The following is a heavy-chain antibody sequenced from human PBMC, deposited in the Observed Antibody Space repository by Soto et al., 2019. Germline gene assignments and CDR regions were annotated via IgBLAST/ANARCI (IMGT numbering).Heavy chain of an antibody. CDR3: ARQGSY. V-gene: IGHV4-39*01. CDR1: GVSISDTSYY. Sequence: PSETLSLTCTVSGVSISDTSYYWGWIRQPPGKGLDWIGTIYFNGNTFYNPSLKSRLTISVDTSSNQFSLRLTSVTAADTAVYYCARQGSYWGQGTLVTVPQ. J-gene: IGHJ4*02. CDR2: IYFNGNT.